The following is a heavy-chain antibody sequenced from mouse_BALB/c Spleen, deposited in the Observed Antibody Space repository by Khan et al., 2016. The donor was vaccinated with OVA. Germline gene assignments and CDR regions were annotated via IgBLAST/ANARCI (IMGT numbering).Heavy chain of an antibody. CDR2: INPSTGYT. CDR1: GYTFTSYW. D-gene: IGHD1-1*01. V-gene: IGHV1-7*01. CDR3: ARSTVVAWLAY. J-gene: IGHJ3*01. Sequence: VQLQQSGAELAKPGASVKMSCKASGYTFTSYWMHWVKQRPGQGLEWIGYINPSTGYTEYNQKFKDKATLTADKPSSTAYMQLSSLTSEASAVYYCARSTVVAWLAYWGQETLVTVSA.